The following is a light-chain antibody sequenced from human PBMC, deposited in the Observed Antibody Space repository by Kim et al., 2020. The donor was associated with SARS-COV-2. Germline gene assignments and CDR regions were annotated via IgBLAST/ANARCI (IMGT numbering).Light chain of an antibody. CDR3: QAWDSSTFYV. CDR2: RDN. J-gene: IGLJ1*01. Sequence: SYELTQPPSVSVSPGQTVSITCSGDKLGDKYVSWYQQRPGQSPALVIYRDNKLPSGIPERFSGSNSGNTATLTISGTHAMDEADYYCQAWDSSTFYVFGTGTKVTVL. CDR1: KLGDKY. V-gene: IGLV3-1*01.